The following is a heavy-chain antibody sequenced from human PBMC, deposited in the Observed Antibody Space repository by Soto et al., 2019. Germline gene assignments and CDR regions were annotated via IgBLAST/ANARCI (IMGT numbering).Heavy chain of an antibody. CDR1: GGTFSSYA. CDR3: ARVEVGVVVVAATEDYYYSMDV. V-gene: IGHV1-69*12. J-gene: IGHJ6*02. Sequence: QVQLVQSGAEVKKPGSSVKVSCKASGGTFSSYAISWVRQAPGQGLEWMGGIIPIFGTANYAQKFQGRVTITADESTSXXYXEXXSLRSEDTAVYYCARVEVGVVVVAATEDYYYSMDVWGQGTTVTVSS. D-gene: IGHD2-15*01. CDR2: IIPIFGTA.